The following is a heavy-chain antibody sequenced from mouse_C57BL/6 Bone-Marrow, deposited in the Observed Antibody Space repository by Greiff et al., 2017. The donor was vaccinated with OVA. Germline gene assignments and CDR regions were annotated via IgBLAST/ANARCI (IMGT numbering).Heavy chain of an antibody. Sequence: EVKLVESGEGLVKPGGSLKLSCAASGFTFSSYAMSWVRQTPEKRLEWVAYISSGGDYIYYADTVKGRFTISRDNARNTLYLQMSSLKSEDTAMDYCTRDPAYYAMDYWGQGTSVTVSS. CDR3: TRDPAYYAMDY. J-gene: IGHJ4*01. CDR2: ISSGGDYI. V-gene: IGHV5-9-1*02. CDR1: GFTFSSYA.